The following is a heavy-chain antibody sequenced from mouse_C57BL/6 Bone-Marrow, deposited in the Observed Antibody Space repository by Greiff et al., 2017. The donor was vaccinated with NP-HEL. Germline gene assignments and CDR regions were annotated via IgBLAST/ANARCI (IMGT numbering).Heavy chain of an antibody. Sequence: EVKVVESGGDLVKPGGSLKLSCAASGFTFSSYGMSWVRQTPDKRLEWVATISSGGSYTYYPDSVKGRFTISRDNAKNTLYLQMSSLKSEDTAMYYCARHYYGSSYCWYFDVWGTGTTVTVSS. CDR2: ISSGGSYT. J-gene: IGHJ1*03. V-gene: IGHV5-6*01. CDR1: GFTFSSYG. CDR3: ARHYYGSSYCWYFDV. D-gene: IGHD1-1*01.